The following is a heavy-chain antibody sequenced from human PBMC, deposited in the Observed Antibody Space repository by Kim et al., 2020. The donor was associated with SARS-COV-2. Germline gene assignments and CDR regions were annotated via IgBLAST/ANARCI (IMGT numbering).Heavy chain of an antibody. Sequence: GGSLRLSCAASGFTFSSYAMHWVRQAPGKGLEWVAVISYDGSNKYYADSVKGRFTISRDNSKNTLYLQMNSLRAEDTAVYYCARGEYSSSWYGEYYYYYG. CDR2: ISYDGSNK. CDR1: GFTFSSYA. D-gene: IGHD6-13*01. CDR3: ARGEYSSSWYGEYYYYYG. J-gene: IGHJ6*01. V-gene: IGHV3-30*04.